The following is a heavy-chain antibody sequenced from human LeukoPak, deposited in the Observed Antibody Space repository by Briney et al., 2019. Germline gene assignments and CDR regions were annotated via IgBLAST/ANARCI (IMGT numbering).Heavy chain of an antibody. D-gene: IGHD5-24*01. CDR2: IYYSGST. CDR1: GGSINSYY. CDR3: ARARDGYNSGAEY. V-gene: IGHV4-59*01. Sequence: SETLSLTCTVSGGSINSYYWSWIRQPPGKGLEWIGYIYYSGSTNYNPSLKSRVTISVDTSKNQFSLKLSSVTAADTAVYYCARARDGYNSGAEYWGPGTLVTVSS. J-gene: IGHJ4*02.